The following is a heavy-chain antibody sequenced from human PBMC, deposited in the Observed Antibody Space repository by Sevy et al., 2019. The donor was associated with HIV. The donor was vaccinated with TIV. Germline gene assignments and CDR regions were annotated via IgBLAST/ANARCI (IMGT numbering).Heavy chain of an antibody. Sequence: GGSLRLSCAASGFTFSSYGMHWVRQAPGKGLEWVAVISYDGSNKYYADSVKRRFTISRDNSKNTLYLQMNSLRAEDTAVYYCAKDKAYYYDSSGYPCFDYWGQGTLVTVSS. D-gene: IGHD3-22*01. V-gene: IGHV3-30*18. J-gene: IGHJ4*02. CDR2: ISYDGSNK. CDR1: GFTFSSYG. CDR3: AKDKAYYYDSSGYPCFDY.